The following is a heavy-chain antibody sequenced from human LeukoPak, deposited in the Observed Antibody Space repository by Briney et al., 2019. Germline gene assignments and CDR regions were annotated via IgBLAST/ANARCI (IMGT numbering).Heavy chain of an antibody. Sequence: GGSLRLSCAASGFTFSDYFMTWIRQAPGKGLEWVSYISNSGTNKYYADSVKGRFTISRDNAKNSLYLQMNSLRVEDTAVYYCASSPSSVAGIIAYWGQGTLVTVSS. D-gene: IGHD6-19*01. CDR1: GFTFSDYF. J-gene: IGHJ4*02. V-gene: IGHV3-11*04. CDR3: ASSPSSVAGIIAY. CDR2: ISNSGTNK.